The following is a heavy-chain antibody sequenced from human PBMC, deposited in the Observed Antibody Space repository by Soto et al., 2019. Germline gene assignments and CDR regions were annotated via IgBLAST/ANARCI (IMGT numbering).Heavy chain of an antibody. CDR1: GDSIASSSYY. CDR2: IYHSGRT. J-gene: IGHJ4*02. D-gene: IGHD6-13*01. V-gene: IGHV4-39*07. CDR3: ARDSSSWYGPDY. Sequence: SETLPLTCTVSGDSIASSSYYWGLLRQPPGKGLVWIGSIYHSGRTNYNPSLQSRVTISVDTSKSQFSLKLSSVTAADTAVYYCARDSSSWYGPDYWGQGTLGTVSS.